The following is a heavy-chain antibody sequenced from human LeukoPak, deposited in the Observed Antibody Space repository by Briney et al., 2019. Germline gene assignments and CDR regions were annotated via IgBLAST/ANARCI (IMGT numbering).Heavy chain of an antibody. CDR2: IKQDGSEK. CDR3: ARVQWELRGVGSYFEY. Sequence: PGGSLRLSCVVSGFTFSSYWMSWVRQASGKGLEWVANIKQDGSEKYYVDSVKGRFTMSRDNAKNSLYLQMNSLRAEDTAVYYCARVQWELRGVGSYFEYWGQGALVTVSS. J-gene: IGHJ4*02. CDR1: GFTFSSYW. V-gene: IGHV3-7*01. D-gene: IGHD1-26*01.